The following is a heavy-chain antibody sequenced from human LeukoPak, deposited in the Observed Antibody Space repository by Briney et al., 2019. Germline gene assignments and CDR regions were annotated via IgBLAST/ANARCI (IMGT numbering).Heavy chain of an antibody. CDR3: ARDQVVGATYYFDY. V-gene: IGHV4-4*07. CDR2: IYTSGST. Sequence: SETLSLTCTVSGGSISSYYWSWIRQPAGKGLEWIGRIYTSGSTNYNPSLKSRVTMSVDTSKNQFSLKLSSVTTADTAVYYCARDQVVGATYYFDYWGQGTLVTVSS. CDR1: GGSISSYY. D-gene: IGHD1-26*01. J-gene: IGHJ4*02.